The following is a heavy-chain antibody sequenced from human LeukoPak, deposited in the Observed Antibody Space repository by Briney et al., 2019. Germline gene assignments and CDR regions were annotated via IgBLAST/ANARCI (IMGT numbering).Heavy chain of an antibody. CDR2: ISSSSSYI. CDR1: GFTFSSYS. Sequence: GGSLRLSCAASGFTFSSYSMNWARQAPGMGLEWVSSISSSSSYIYYADSVKGRFTISRDNAKNSLYLQMNSLRAEDTAVYYCARESHYYDSSGYYGGYYYYGMDVWGQGTTVTVSS. D-gene: IGHD3-22*01. CDR3: ARESHYYDSSGYYGGYYYYGMDV. V-gene: IGHV3-21*01. J-gene: IGHJ6*02.